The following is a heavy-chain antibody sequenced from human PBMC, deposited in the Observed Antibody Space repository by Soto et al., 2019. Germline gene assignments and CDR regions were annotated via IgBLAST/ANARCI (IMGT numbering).Heavy chain of an antibody. D-gene: IGHD3-3*01. J-gene: IGHJ5*02. CDR1: GFTFSSYW. CDR2: INSDGSST. Sequence: GGSLRLSCAASGFTFSSYWMHWVRQAPGKGLVWVSRINSDGSSTSYADSVKGRFTISRDNAKNTLYLQMNSLRAEDTAVYYCAREAAPITIFGVVNKDPAVFDPWGQGTLVTVSS. V-gene: IGHV3-74*01. CDR3: AREAAPITIFGVVNKDPAVFDP.